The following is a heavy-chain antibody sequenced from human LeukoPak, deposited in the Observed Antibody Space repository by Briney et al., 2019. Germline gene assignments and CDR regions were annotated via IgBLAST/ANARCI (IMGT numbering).Heavy chain of an antibody. D-gene: IGHD3-22*01. J-gene: IGHJ4*02. CDR1: GFTFSSYA. CDR2: IRHDGSYK. CDR3: ARELYYSDSSGYYRGSFDY. Sequence: GGSLRLSCAAPGFTFSSYAMHWVRQAPGKGLEWVAFIRHDGSYKYYADSVKGRFTISRDNAKNSLYLQINSLRAEDTAVYYCARELYYSDSSGYYRGSFDYWGQGTLVTVSS. V-gene: IGHV3-30*02.